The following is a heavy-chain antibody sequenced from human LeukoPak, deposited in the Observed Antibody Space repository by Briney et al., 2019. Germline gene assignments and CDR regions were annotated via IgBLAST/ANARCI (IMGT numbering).Heavy chain of an antibody. V-gene: IGHV3-21*01. CDR3: ARSRTTVTKDALDY. CDR2: ISSYSNYI. J-gene: IGHJ4*02. CDR1: GFTFSTYS. Sequence: PGGSLRLSCAASGFTFSTYSMNWVRQAPGKGLEWVSSISSYSNYINYADSVKGRFTISRDNAKNSLYLRMNSLRAEDTAVYYCARSRTTVTKDALDYWGQGTLVTVSS. D-gene: IGHD4-17*01.